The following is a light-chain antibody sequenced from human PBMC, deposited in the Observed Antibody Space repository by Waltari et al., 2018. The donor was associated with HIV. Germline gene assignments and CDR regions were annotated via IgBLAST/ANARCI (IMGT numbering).Light chain of an antibody. CDR1: GLPNQY. V-gene: IGLV3-25*03. Sequence: SYELTQPPSVSVSPGQTARITCSGDGLPNQYAYWYQQRPGQAPVLVIYKDTERPSGIPERVSGTSSGTTATLTIIGVQAQDEADYHCQSADSNASLWVFGGGTKLTVL. CDR3: QSADSNASLWV. CDR2: KDT. J-gene: IGLJ3*02.